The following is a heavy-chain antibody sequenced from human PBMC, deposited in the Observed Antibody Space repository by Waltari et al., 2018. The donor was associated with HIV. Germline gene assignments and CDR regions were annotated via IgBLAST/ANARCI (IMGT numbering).Heavy chain of an antibody. Sequence: EVQLVESGGGLVQPGRSLRLSCTASGFTFGDYAMTWVRQAPGNGLDVVGFIRNKADGGTTYYAASVKGRFTISRDDSKTIAYLQMNSLKTDDTAVYFCARDRDDGLDVWGQGTTVTVSS. CDR2: IRNKADGGTT. V-gene: IGHV3-49*04. J-gene: IGHJ6*02. CDR1: GFTFGDYA. CDR3: ARDRDDGLDV.